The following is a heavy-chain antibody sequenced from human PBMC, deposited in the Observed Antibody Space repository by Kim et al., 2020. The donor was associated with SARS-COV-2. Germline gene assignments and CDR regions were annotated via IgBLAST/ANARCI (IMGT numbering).Heavy chain of an antibody. D-gene: IGHD2-15*01. J-gene: IGHJ3*01. CDR3: VRHISGADAFDV. CDR1: GDSLSRRNW. Sequence: SETLSLTCTVSGDSLSRRNWWSWVRQPPGKGLQWIGEIFPDGTTTYNPPLKSRVTISLDKSQNRFSLRLISVTATDTAMYYWVRHISGADAFDVWGLGT. V-gene: IGHV4-4*02. CDR2: IFPDGTT.